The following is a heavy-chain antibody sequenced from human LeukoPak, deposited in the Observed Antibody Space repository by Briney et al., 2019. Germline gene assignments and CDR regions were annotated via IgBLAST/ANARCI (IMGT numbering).Heavy chain of an antibody. Sequence: GGSLRLSCTASGFTFGDYAMSWFRQAPGKGLEWVGFIRSKAYGGTTEYAASVKGRFTISRDDSKSIAYLQMNSLKTEDTAGYXXTRDSDSSGYFFDYWGQGTLVTVSS. CDR3: TRDSDSSGYFFDY. J-gene: IGHJ4*02. CDR1: GFTFGDYA. V-gene: IGHV3-49*03. D-gene: IGHD3-22*01. CDR2: IRSKAYGGTT.